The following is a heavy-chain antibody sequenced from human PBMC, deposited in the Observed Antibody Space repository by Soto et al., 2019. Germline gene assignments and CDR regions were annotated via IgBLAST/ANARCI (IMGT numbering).Heavy chain of an antibody. D-gene: IGHD6-19*01. J-gene: IGHJ5*02. Sequence: SETLSLTCTVSGGSISSSSYYWGWIRQPPGKGLEWIGSIYYSGSTYYNPPLKSRVTISVDTSKNQFSLKLSSVTAADTAVYYCARHPRRAVAGTGRNWLDPWGKGTRVTVSS. CDR2: IYYSGST. CDR1: GGSISSSSYY. CDR3: ARHPRRAVAGTGRNWLDP. V-gene: IGHV4-39*01.